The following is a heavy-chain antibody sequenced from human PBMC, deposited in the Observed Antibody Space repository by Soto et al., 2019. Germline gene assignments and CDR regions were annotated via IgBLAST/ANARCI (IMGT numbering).Heavy chain of an antibody. J-gene: IGHJ3*01. CDR2: IIPISGTI. V-gene: IGHV1-69*01. D-gene: IGHD1-26*01. CDR1: GGTFSTYG. Sequence: VQLVQSGAEVKKPGSSVKVSCKASGGTFSTYGITWVRQASGQGLEWMGGIIPISGTIKFAQKFQGRLTITPDESTSTVYMELSSLTSEDTAVYYCASRERVDAFDVWGQGTMVTVSS. CDR3: ASRERVDAFDV.